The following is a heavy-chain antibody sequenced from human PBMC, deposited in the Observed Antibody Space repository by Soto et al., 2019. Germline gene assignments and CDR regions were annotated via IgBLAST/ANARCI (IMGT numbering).Heavy chain of an antibody. Sequence: EVQLLESGGGLVQPGGSLRLSCVASGFTFSSYAMRWVRQAPVKGLEWVSAISGSGGSTYYADSVKGRFTISRDNSKNTLYLPMNSLIAEDTAVYYCARRGSGSYYDYWGQGTLVTVSS. CDR2: ISGSGGST. V-gene: IGHV3-23*01. D-gene: IGHD1-26*01. CDR1: GFTFSSYA. J-gene: IGHJ4*02. CDR3: ARRGSGSYYDY.